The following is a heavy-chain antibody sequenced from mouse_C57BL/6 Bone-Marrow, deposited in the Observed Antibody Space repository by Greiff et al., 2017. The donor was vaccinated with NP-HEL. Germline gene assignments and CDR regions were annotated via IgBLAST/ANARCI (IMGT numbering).Heavy chain of an antibody. Sequence: VQLQQSGPVLVKPGASVKMSCKASGYTFTDYYMNWVKQSHGKSLEWIGVINPYNVGTSYNQKFKGTATLTVYKSSSTAYMELNSLTSEDSAVYYCASITTVVARDYWGQGTTLTVSS. CDR3: ASITTVVARDY. CDR2: INPYNVGT. V-gene: IGHV1-19*01. J-gene: IGHJ2*01. CDR1: GYTFTDYY. D-gene: IGHD1-1*01.